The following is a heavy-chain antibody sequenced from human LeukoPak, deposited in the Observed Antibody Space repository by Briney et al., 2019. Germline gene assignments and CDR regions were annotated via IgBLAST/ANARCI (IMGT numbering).Heavy chain of an antibody. V-gene: IGHV5-51*01. CDR1: GYSFTNYW. CDR3: ARIRYTSNPRYLDI. Sequence: GESLKISCEGSGYSFTNYWIAWVRQMPGKGLECMGIIHPGDSSTRYSPSFQGQVTLSADKSNNIASLQWSSLKASDTAMYYCARIRYTSNPRYLDIWGQGTLVTVSS. J-gene: IGHJ3*02. CDR2: IHPGDSST. D-gene: IGHD3-16*02.